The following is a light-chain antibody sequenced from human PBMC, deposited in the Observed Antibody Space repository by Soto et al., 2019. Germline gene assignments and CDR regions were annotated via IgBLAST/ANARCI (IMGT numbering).Light chain of an antibody. CDR2: QLS. Sequence: DFQMTQSPSTLSASVGDRVTITCRAGQNVNGWLAWYQQQSGKAPKLLIYQLSTLQSGVPSRFSGGGSGTEFTLTIRSLQPDDNGNYYCQQYHGTWTFGQGTKVEIK. V-gene: IGKV1-5*03. CDR3: QQYHGTWT. CDR1: QNVNGW. J-gene: IGKJ1*01.